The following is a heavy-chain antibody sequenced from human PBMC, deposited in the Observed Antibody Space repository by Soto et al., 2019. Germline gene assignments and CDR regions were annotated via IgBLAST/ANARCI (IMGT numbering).Heavy chain of an antibody. D-gene: IGHD2-21*02. J-gene: IGHJ4*02. CDR1: GFSVSRYA. CDR2: MTGSGGDI. V-gene: IGHV3-23*01. CDR3: AKDAVYGDGLWLAGN. Sequence: GGSLRLSCAASGFSVSRYAMMWVRQPPGKGQEWVAGMTGSGGDIRYADPVKGRFTISKDNSKNTLYLQMKSLRAEDTAIYYCAKDAVYGDGLWLAGNWGQGTMVTVYS.